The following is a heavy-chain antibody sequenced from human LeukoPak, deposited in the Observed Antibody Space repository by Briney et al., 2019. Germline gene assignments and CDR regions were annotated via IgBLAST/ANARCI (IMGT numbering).Heavy chain of an antibody. CDR2: IYYSGST. CDR3: ARDFLKQWLVPGGAFDI. J-gene: IGHJ3*02. Sequence: PSETLSLTCTVSGGSISSSSYYWGWIRQPPGKGLEWIGSIYYSGSTYYNPSLKSRVTISVDTSKNQFSLKLSSVTAADTAVYYCARDFLKQWLVPGGAFDIWGQGTMVTVSS. CDR1: GGSISSSSYY. V-gene: IGHV4-39*07. D-gene: IGHD6-19*01.